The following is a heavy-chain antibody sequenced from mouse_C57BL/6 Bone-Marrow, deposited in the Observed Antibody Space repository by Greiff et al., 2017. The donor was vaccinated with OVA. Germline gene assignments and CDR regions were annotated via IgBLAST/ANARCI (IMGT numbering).Heavy chain of an antibody. CDR2: INPYNGGT. Sequence: SGPVLVKPGASVKMSCKASGYTFTDYYMNWVKPSHGKSLEWIGVINPYNGGTSYKQKFKGKATLTFDKSSSTAYMELNCLTSEYSAVYYCARGYGSSYDYWGQGTTLTVSS. D-gene: IGHD1-1*01. V-gene: IGHV1-19*01. J-gene: IGHJ2*01. CDR1: GYTFTDYY. CDR3: ARGYGSSYDY.